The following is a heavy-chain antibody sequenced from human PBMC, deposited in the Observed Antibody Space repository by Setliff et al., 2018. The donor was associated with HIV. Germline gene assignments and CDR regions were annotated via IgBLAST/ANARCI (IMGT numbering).Heavy chain of an antibody. CDR1: GVSIVSGGFY. CDR3: ARDLHANYHVVDI. Sequence: ASETLSLTCGVSGVSIVSGGFYFSWIRHHPGKGLEWIGTVYYTGKTYYNPSLQSRLTMSADTSKNQLYLKINSVTAADTAVYFCARDLHANYHVVDIWGPGTMVTVSS. V-gene: IGHV4-31*11. CDR2: VYYTGKT. D-gene: IGHD2-15*01. J-gene: IGHJ3*02.